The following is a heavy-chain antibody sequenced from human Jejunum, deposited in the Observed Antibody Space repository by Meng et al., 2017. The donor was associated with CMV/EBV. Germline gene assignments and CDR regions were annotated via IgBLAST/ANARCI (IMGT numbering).Heavy chain of an antibody. CDR2: IIPIYRSA. J-gene: IGHJ4*02. CDR3: ARDGREGYNYPYYFDY. Sequence: GRPFSSYAINWVRQAPGQGLEWMGGIIPIYRSANYAQKFQGRVTITTDESTSTAYMELSSLTSEDTAVYYCARDGREGYNYPYYFDYWGQGTLVTVSS. V-gene: IGHV1-69*05. D-gene: IGHD5-24*01. CDR1: GRPFSSYA.